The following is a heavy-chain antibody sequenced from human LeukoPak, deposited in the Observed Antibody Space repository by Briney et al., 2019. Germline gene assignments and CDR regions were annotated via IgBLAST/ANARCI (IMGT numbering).Heavy chain of an antibody. Sequence: ASVKVSCKTSGYTFSTYGLSWVRQAPGQGLEWMGWISGNSGKTHYAQKFQDRVTLTTDASSTTAFMELRSLRSDDTAMYYCARNAGSYFEFAPWGQGTLVTVSS. CDR1: GYTFSTYG. J-gene: IGHJ5*02. CDR2: ISGNSGKT. CDR3: ARNAGSYFEFAP. D-gene: IGHD1-26*01. V-gene: IGHV1-18*01.